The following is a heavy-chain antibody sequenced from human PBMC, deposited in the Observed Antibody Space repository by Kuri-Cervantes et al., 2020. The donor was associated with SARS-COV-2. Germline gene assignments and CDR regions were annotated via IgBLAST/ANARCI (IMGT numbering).Heavy chain of an antibody. V-gene: IGHV4-34*01. J-gene: IGHJ6*03. CDR1: GGSFGGYY. Sequence: GSLRLSCAVYGGSFGGYYWSWIRQPPGKGLEWIGEINHSGSTNYNPSLKSRVTISVDTSKNQFSLKLSSVTAADTAVYYCARIVNYSKGNWNYGYYYYMDVWGKGTTVTVSS. D-gene: IGHD1-7*01. CDR3: ARIVNYSKGNWNYGYYYYMDV. CDR2: INHSGST.